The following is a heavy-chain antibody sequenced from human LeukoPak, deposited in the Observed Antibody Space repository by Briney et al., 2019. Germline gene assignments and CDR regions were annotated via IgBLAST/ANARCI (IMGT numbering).Heavy chain of an antibody. J-gene: IGHJ4*02. D-gene: IGHD2-2*01. Sequence: SETLSLTCTVSGGSISSGGYYWRWLRQHPGKGLEWIGYIYYSGSTYYNPSLNSRVTISVDTSKNQFSLKLSSVTAADTAVYYCAREPPAICFDYWGQGTLVTVPS. CDR3: AREPPAICFDY. CDR1: GGSISSGGYY. CDR2: IYYSGST. V-gene: IGHV4-31*03.